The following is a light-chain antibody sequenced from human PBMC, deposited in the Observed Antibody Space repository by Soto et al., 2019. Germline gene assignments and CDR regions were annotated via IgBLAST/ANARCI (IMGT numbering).Light chain of an antibody. CDR3: QSYDSSNVV. CDR2: EDN. CDR1: SGSIASNY. V-gene: IGLV6-57*03. Sequence: NFMLTQPHSVSESPGKTVTISCTRSSGSIASNYVQWYQQRPGSAPTTVIYEDNQRPSGVPDRVSGSIDSSSNSASRTISGLKTEYEADYYCQSYDSSNVVFGGGTQLTVL. J-gene: IGLJ2*01.